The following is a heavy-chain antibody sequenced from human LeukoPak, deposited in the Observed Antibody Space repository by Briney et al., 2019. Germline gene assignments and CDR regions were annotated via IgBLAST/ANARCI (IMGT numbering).Heavy chain of an antibody. D-gene: IGHD4-17*01. CDR1: GFTFSSCA. Sequence: PGRSLRLSCAASGFTFSSCAMHWVRQAPGKGLEWVAVISYDGSKKYNADSVKGRFTISRDNSKNTLYLQMNSLRADDTVVYYCAREPTVTTSGTYYYGMDVWGQGTTVTVSS. J-gene: IGHJ6*02. CDR2: ISYDGSKK. V-gene: IGHV3-30-3*01. CDR3: AREPTVTTSGTYYYGMDV.